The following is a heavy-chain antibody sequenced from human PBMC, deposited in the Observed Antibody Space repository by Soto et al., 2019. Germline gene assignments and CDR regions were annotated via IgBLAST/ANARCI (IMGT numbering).Heavy chain of an antibody. CDR3: AHRRNYDGSWNEGVFDY. D-gene: IGHD3-16*01. V-gene: IGHV2-5*02. CDR1: GFSLTSRPVG. Sequence: QITLKESGPTLVKPTQTLTLTCTFSGFSLTSRPVGVGGVRQPPGKALEWLAFIYWDDDKRYSPSLRSTLTVTKDAYKNQVVLTLTNMDPVDTATYYCAHRRNYDGSWNEGVFDYWGQGILVTVSS. CDR2: IYWDDDK. J-gene: IGHJ4*02.